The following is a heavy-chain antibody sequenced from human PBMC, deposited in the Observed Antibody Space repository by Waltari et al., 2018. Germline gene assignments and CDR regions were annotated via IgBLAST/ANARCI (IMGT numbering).Heavy chain of an antibody. CDR1: GLTFSDYA. J-gene: IGHJ4*02. Sequence: EVQLLESGGGLVQPGGSLRLSCVASGLTFSDYAMTWVRQAPGKGLEWGAVIGGSGGSTYYADSVRGRFTISRDNSQNTLFLQMNSLRADDAALYYCAKDADNDNYGLFDYWGQGTLVTVSS. CDR2: IGGSGGST. CDR3: AKDADNDNYGLFDY. V-gene: IGHV3-23*01. D-gene: IGHD4-17*01.